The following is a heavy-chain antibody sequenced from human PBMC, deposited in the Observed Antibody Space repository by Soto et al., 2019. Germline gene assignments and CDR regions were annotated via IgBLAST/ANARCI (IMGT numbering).Heavy chain of an antibody. J-gene: IGHJ4*02. CDR1: GYTFTSYA. V-gene: IGHV1-3*01. CDR3: ARSQSGPYYDILTGYYNVPPFDY. CDR2: INAGNGNT. D-gene: IGHD3-9*01. Sequence: ASVKVSCKASGYTFTSYAMHWVGRAPGQRLEWMGWINAGNGNTKYSQKFQGRVTITRDTSASTAYMELSSLRSEDTAVYYCARSQSGPYYDILTGYYNVPPFDYWGQGTLVTVSS.